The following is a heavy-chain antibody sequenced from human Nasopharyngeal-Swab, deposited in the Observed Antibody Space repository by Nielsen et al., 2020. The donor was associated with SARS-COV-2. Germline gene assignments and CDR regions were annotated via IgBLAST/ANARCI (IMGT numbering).Heavy chain of an antibody. V-gene: IGHV4-39*07. CDR2: IYYSGST. J-gene: IGHJ6*02. D-gene: IGHD3-10*02. Sequence: RQAPGKGLEWIGSIYYSGSTYYNPSLKSRVTISVDTSKNQFSLKLSSVTAADTAVYYCALFRELFPGGGMDVWGQGTTVTVSS. CDR3: ALFRELFPGGGMDV.